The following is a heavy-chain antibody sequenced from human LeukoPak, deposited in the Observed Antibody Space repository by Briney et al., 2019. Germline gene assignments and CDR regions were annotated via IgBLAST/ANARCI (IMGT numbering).Heavy chain of an antibody. CDR3: ARDSFGVNAFSF. CDR2: MSATGSP. V-gene: IGHV4-4*07. CDR1: GDSSIHY. Sequence: SETLSLTCTISGDSSIHYWTWIRQPVGKGLEWIGRMSATGSPNYNTSLKSRITMSLDTYKHQFYLKLNSVTAADTAIYYCARDSFGVNAFSFWGQGTVVTVSS. D-gene: IGHD3-10*01. J-gene: IGHJ3*01.